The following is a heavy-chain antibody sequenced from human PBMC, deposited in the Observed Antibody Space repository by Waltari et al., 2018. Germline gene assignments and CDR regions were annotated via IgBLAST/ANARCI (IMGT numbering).Heavy chain of an antibody. V-gene: IGHV4-59*01. CDR3: ARLTAYYYDYYMDV. CDR1: GGSISSYY. J-gene: IGHJ6*03. Sequence: QVQLQESGPGLVKPSETLSLTCTVSGGSISSYYWSWIRQPPGKGLEWLGYIYYSGSTNYNPSLMSRVTISVDTSKNQFSLKLSSVTAADTAVYYCARLTAYYYDYYMDVWGKGTTVTVSS. D-gene: IGHD5-18*01. CDR2: IYYSGST.